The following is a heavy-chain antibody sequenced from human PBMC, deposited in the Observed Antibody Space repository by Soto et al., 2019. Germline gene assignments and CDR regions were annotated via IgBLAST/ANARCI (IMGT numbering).Heavy chain of an antibody. J-gene: IGHJ4*02. CDR2: IYYSGST. Sequence: SETLSLTCTVSGGSISSGDYYWSWIRQPPGKGLEWIGYIYYSGSTYYNPSLKSRVTISVDTSKNQFSLKLNSVTAADTAVYYCARTYLGYSSTWYPPRYFDYVGQETLFTGSS. CDR1: GGSISSGDYY. CDR3: ARTYLGYSSTWYPPRYFDY. V-gene: IGHV4-30-4*01. D-gene: IGHD6-13*01.